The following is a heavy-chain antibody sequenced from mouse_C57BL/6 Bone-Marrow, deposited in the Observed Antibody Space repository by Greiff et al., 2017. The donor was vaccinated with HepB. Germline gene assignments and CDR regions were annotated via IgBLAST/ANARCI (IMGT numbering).Heavy chain of an antibody. V-gene: IGHV1-18*01. CDR3: ARREGLYYSNDDAMDY. D-gene: IGHD2-5*01. J-gene: IGHJ4*01. CDR2: INPNNGGT. Sequence: VQLQQSGPELVKPGASVKIPCKASGYTFTDYNMDWVKQSHGKSLEWIGDINPNNGGTIYNQKFKGKATLTVDKSSSTAYMELRSLTSEDTAVYYCARREGLYYSNDDAMDYWGQGTSVTVSS. CDR1: GYTFTDYN.